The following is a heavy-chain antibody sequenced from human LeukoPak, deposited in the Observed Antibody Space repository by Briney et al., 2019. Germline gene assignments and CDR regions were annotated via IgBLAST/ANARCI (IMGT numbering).Heavy chain of an antibody. D-gene: IGHD1-1*01. J-gene: IGHJ4*02. V-gene: IGHV3-7*01. Sequence: GGSLRLSCAASGLTFSRYWMSWVRQAPGKGLEWVANINQDGSARYHVDSVRGRFTISRDNARNSLFLQMDSLRAEDTAVYYCAAMGLEPLPYYFDYWGQGTLVTVSS. CDR1: GLTFSRYW. CDR2: INQDGSAR. CDR3: AAMGLEPLPYYFDY.